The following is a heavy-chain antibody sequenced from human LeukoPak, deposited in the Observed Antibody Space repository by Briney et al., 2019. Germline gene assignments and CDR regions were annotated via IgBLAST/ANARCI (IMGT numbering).Heavy chain of an antibody. Sequence: GGSLRLSCAASGFSFSTYGMHWVRQAPGKGLEWLAFIQSDGRNKYYADSVKGRFTISRDNAKNSLYLQMNSLRAEDTAVYYCAELGITMIGGVWGKGTTVTISS. CDR3: AELGITMIGGV. D-gene: IGHD3-10*02. V-gene: IGHV3-30*02. CDR2: IQSDGRNK. J-gene: IGHJ6*04. CDR1: GFSFSTYG.